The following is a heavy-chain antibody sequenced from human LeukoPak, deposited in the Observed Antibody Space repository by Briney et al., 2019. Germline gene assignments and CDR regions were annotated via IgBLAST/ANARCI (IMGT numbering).Heavy chain of an antibody. CDR1: GFTFSSYW. CDR3: ARVQWELRGVGSYFDY. J-gene: IGHJ4*02. CDR2: IKQDGSEK. Sequence: GGSLRLSCAASGFTFSSYWMSWGRQAPGKGLEWVANIKQDGSEKYYVDSVKDRFTISRDNAKNSLYLQMNSLRAEDTAVYYCARVQWELRGVGSYFDYWGQGTLVTVSS. V-gene: IGHV3-7*01. D-gene: IGHD1-26*01.